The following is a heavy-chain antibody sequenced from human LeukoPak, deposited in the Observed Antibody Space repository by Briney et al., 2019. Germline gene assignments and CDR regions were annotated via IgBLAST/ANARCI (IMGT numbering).Heavy chain of an antibody. CDR1: GGSISRYY. CDR3: ARSPAYCGGDCPTGGAFDI. CDR2: IYYSGST. J-gene: IGHJ3*02. Sequence: PLETLSLTCTVSGGSISRYYWSWIRQPPGKGLEWIGYIYYSGSTYYNPSLKSRVTISVDTSKNQFSLKLSSVTAADTALYYCARSPAYCGGDCPTGGAFDIWGQGTTVTVSS. D-gene: IGHD2-21*02. V-gene: IGHV4-59*08.